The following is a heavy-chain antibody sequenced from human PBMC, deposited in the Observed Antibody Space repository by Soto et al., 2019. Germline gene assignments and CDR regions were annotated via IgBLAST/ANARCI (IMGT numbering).Heavy chain of an antibody. J-gene: IGHJ3*02. CDR1: GGTFSSYA. D-gene: IGHD3-10*01. V-gene: IGHV1-69*01. CDR2: IIPIFGTA. CDR3: ARVRGSVYGSGSYGDAFDI. Sequence: QVQLVQSGAEVKKPGSSVKVSCKASGGTFSSYAISWVRQAPGQGLEWMGGIIPIFGTANYAQKFQGRVTITAEESTSTAYMELSSLRSEDTAVYYCARVRGSVYGSGSYGDAFDIWGQGTMVTVSS.